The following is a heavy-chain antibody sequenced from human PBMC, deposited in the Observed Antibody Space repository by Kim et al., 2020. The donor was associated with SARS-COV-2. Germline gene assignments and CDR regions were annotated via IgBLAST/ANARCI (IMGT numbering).Heavy chain of an antibody. Sequence: ASVKVSCKPSGYTFTSYDINWVRQATGQGLEWMGWMNPNSGNTGYAQKFQGRVTMTRNTSISTAYMELSSLRSEDTAVYYCARRVVVVPAHITMVRGAIWDYYYMDVWGKGTTVTVS. CDR2: MNPNSGNT. V-gene: IGHV1-8*01. J-gene: IGHJ6*03. D-gene: IGHD3-10*01. CDR1: GYTFTSYD. CDR3: ARRVVVVPAHITMVRGAIWDYYYMDV.